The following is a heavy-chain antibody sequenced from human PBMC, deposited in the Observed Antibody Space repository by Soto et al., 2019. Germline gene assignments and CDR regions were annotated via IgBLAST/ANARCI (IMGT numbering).Heavy chain of an antibody. D-gene: IGHD5-12*01. CDR3: ARDDRYVGYRHAFDI. V-gene: IGHV4-31*03. CDR1: GGSISSVGYY. J-gene: IGHJ3*02. Sequence: QVQLQESGPGLLKPSQTLSLTCTVSGGSISSVGYYWSWIRQHPGKGLEWIGYIYYSGSTYYNPSLKSRVTISVDTSKNQFSLKLSSVTAADTAVYYCARDDRYVGYRHAFDIWGQGTMVTVSS. CDR2: IYYSGST.